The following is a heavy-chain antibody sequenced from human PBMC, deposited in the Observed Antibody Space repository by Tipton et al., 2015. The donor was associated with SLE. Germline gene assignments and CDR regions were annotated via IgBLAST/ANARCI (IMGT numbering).Heavy chain of an antibody. Sequence: TLSLTCAVYGGSFSGYFWSWFRQPPGKGLAWIGEINNSGSTNYNPSLKSRVTISVDTSKNQFSLKLSSVTAADTAVYYCARRRRGIAARPGYFDYWGQGTLVTVSS. J-gene: IGHJ4*02. CDR3: ARRRRGIAARPGYFDY. CDR1: GGSFSGYF. V-gene: IGHV4-34*01. D-gene: IGHD6-6*01. CDR2: INNSGST.